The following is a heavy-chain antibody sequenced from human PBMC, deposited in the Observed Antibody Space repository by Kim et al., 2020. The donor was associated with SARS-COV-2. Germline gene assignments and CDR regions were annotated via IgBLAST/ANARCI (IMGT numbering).Heavy chain of an antibody. CDR2: INPGYGTT. V-gene: IGHV1-46*04. Sequence: ASVKVSCKASGYMFITYYMHWVRQAPGQGLEWMGVINPGYGTTNYAQRLQGRVTMTSDTATSTVYMELNSLRFEDTAVYYCARPVLRQGIPGEQALEFWGQGTLVTVPS. CDR1: GYMFITYY. J-gene: IGHJ4*02. CDR3: ARPVLRQGIPGEQALEF. D-gene: IGHD6-6*01.